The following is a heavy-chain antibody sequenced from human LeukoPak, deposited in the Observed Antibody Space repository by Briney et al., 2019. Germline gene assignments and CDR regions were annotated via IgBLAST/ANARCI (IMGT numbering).Heavy chain of an antibody. D-gene: IGHD2-15*01. V-gene: IGHV3-23*01. Sequence: GGTLRLSCAASGFTFSSFGMSWVRQAPGKGLEWVSAISSTGGTAYYADSVKGRFTISRDNSKNTLYLQMNSLKTEDTAVYYCTRGNIVVVVAAGYYFDYWGQGTLVTVSS. CDR2: ISSTGGTA. CDR3: TRGNIVVVVAAGYYFDY. CDR1: GFTFSSFG. J-gene: IGHJ4*02.